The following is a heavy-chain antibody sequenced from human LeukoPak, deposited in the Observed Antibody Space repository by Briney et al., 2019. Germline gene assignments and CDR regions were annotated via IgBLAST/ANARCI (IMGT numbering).Heavy chain of an antibody. D-gene: IGHD3-3*02. CDR3: ARPILEGIYSGMDV. V-gene: IGHV1-69*06. Sequence: SLTVTCKASRGTLTISVTSWVRPAPGKGTEWMGRLIPIFGTAHYAQKFQGRVTITADKSTSTAYMALSSLRSEDTAVYYGARPILEGIYSGMDVWGKGTPVTASS. J-gene: IGHJ6*04. CDR2: LIPIFGTA. CDR1: RGTLTISV.